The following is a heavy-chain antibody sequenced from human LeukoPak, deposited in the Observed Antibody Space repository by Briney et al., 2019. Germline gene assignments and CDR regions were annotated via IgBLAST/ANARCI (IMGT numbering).Heavy chain of an antibody. V-gene: IGHV3-23*01. CDR1: GFTFNNYA. J-gene: IGHJ4*02. CDR2: ISGSGIST. CDR3: AKKFSSAWSFDY. Sequence: GGSLRLSCAASGFTFNNYAMSWVRQAPGKGLEWVSGISGSGISTYYTDSVKGRFTVSRDNSKNTLYLQMNSLRAEDTAVYYCAKKFSSAWSFDYWGQGTLVTVSS. D-gene: IGHD6-19*01.